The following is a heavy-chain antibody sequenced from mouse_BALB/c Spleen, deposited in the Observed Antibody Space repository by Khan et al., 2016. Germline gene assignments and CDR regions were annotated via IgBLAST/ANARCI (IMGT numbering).Heavy chain of an antibody. CDR2: INPYNDDT. V-gene: IGHV1S136*01. CDR3: ARFDYDGDWYFDV. CDR1: GYTFTSYV. Sequence: EVQLQESGPELVKPGASVKMSCKASGYTFTSYVIHWVKQKPGQGLEWIGYINPYNDDTKYNEKFKGKATLTSDKSSSTAYMELSSLPSADSAVYYWARFDYDGDWYFDVWGAGTTVTVSS. D-gene: IGHD2-4*01. J-gene: IGHJ1*01.